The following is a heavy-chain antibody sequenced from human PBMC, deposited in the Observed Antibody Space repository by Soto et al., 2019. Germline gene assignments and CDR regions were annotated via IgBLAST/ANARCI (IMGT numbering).Heavy chain of an antibody. J-gene: IGHJ5*02. CDR3: ATSPLLRFRWFAP. CDR1: GGSFSSYY. CDR2: IHYSGNT. D-gene: IGHD3-10*01. Sequence: SETLSLTCTVSGGSFSSYYWSWIRQPPGKGLEWVGYIHYSGNTNYNPSLQSRVTISIDTSKKQFSLKLDSVTAAGTAVYYCATSPLLRFRWFAPWGQGTLVTVSS. V-gene: IGHV4-59*08.